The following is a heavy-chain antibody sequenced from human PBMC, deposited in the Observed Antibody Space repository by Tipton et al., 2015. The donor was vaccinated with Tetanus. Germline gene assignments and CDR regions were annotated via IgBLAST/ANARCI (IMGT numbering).Heavy chain of an antibody. CDR2: IYDNGTT. V-gene: IGHV4-59*01. CDR3: ARRIQVFGPAILDAFDL. Sequence: TLSLTCTISGGSFGNFYWAWIRQPPGRGLEWIGYIYDNGTTSYSPSLKSRVIISVDKSKNQLSLKLGSVTAEDTAIYYCARRIQVFGPAILDAFDLWAQGTMVIVSS. D-gene: IGHD3/OR15-3a*01. J-gene: IGHJ3*01. CDR1: GGSFGNFY.